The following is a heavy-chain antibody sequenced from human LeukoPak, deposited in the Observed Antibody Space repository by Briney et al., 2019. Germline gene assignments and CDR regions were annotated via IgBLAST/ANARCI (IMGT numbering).Heavy chain of an antibody. Sequence: GGSLRLSCAASGFTFSSYEMNWVRQAPGKGLEWVSYISSSGSTIYYADSVKGRFTISRDNAKNSLYLQMNSLRAEDTAVYYCARAVWELNPFDYWGQGTLVTVSS. CDR1: GFTFSSYE. CDR2: ISSSGSTI. V-gene: IGHV3-48*03. CDR3: ARAVWELNPFDY. J-gene: IGHJ4*02. D-gene: IGHD1-26*01.